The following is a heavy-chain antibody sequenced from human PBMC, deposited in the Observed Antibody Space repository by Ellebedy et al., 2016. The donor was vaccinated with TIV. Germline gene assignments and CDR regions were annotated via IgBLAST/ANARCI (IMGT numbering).Heavy chain of an antibody. V-gene: IGHV5-51*01. Sequence: KVSCXGSGYSFSMYWIGWVRQVPGKGLEWIGIIYPGDSQTTYSPSFEGQVTMSADKSSNTAYLQWSNLKASDTAMYYCARHRGVSPRYYYMDVWGKGTPVTVS. D-gene: IGHD3-10*01. CDR3: ARHRGVSPRYYYMDV. J-gene: IGHJ6*03. CDR1: GYSFSMYW. CDR2: IYPGDSQT.